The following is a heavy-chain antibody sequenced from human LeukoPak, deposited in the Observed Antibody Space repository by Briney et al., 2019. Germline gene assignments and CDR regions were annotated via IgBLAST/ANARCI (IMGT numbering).Heavy chain of an antibody. CDR3: ARPTGSSFGVY. Sequence: GGSLRLSCAASGFTVSSRYMNWVRQAPGKGLEWVSVLYSGGSTNYADSVKGRFTISRDNSKNTLYLQMNTLRAEDTAVYYCARPTGSSFGVYWGQGTLVTVSS. V-gene: IGHV3-53*01. CDR2: LYSGGST. J-gene: IGHJ4*02. CDR1: GFTVSSRY. D-gene: IGHD6-6*01.